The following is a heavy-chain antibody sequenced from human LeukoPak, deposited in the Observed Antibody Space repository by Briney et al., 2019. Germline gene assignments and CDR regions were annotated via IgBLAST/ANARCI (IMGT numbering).Heavy chain of an antibody. Sequence: GGSLSLSCAPSVFTLSSYSMNWVRQARGKGREWVSSISSSSCYIYYAESVKGRFTISRDNAKNSLYLQMNSLRAEDTAVYYCASGYSSSSGSTDYWGQGTLVTVSS. J-gene: IGHJ4*02. CDR2: ISSSSCYI. V-gene: IGHV3-21*01. D-gene: IGHD6-6*01. CDR1: VFTLSSYS. CDR3: ASGYSSSSGSTDY.